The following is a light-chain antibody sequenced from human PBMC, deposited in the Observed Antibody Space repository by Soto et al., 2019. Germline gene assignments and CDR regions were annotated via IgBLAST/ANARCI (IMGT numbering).Light chain of an antibody. J-gene: IGKJ4*01. Sequence: EIVMTQSPATLSVSPGDRATLSCRASQNVRTNFAWYHQKPGQAPRLLISDASTRAAGIPARFSGIGSGTEFTLTIHRLQSEDFAVYHCQQYNDRPLSFGGGTREEIK. CDR1: QNVRTN. CDR2: DAS. CDR3: QQYNDRPLS. V-gene: IGKV3-15*01.